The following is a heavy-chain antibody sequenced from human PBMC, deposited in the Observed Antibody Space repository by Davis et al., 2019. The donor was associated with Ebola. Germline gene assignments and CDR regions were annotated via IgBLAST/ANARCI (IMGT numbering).Heavy chain of an antibody. CDR1: GFTVSSNY. V-gene: IGHV4-59*05. CDR2: AHFGGST. J-gene: IGHJ5*02. CDR3: ARVLGATMVRGVTYWFDP. D-gene: IGHD3-10*01. Sequence: GSLRLSCAASGFTVSSNYMSWVRQAPGKGLEWIGSAHFGGSTFYNPSLKSRVTISVDTSKNQFSLKLSSVTAADTAVYYCARVLGATMVRGVTYWFDPWGQGTLVTVSS.